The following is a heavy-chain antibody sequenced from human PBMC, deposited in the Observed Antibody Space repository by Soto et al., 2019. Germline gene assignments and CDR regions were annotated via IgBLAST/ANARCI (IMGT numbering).Heavy chain of an antibody. J-gene: IGHJ4*02. Sequence: ASVKVSCKASGYIFTGYYMHWVRQAPGQGLEWMGWINPNSGGTNYAQKFQGWVTMTRDTSISTAYMELSRLRSDDTAVYYCARGEAVAGTIDYWGQGTLVTVSS. V-gene: IGHV1-2*04. D-gene: IGHD6-19*01. CDR3: ARGEAVAGTIDY. CDR2: INPNSGGT. CDR1: GYIFTGYY.